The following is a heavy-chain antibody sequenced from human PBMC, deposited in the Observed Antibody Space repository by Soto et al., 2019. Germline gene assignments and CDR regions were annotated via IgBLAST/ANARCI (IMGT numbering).Heavy chain of an antibody. D-gene: IGHD6-13*01. V-gene: IGHV1-69*13. Sequence: ASVKVSCKASGGTFSSYAISWVRQAPGQGLEWMGGIIPIFGTANYAQKFQGRVTITADESTSTAYMELSSLRSEDTAVYYCARVLAAAGRRYYYYYGMDVWGQGTTVTVSS. CDR3: ARVLAAAGRRYYYYYGMDV. CDR2: IIPIFGTA. CDR1: GGTFSSYA. J-gene: IGHJ6*02.